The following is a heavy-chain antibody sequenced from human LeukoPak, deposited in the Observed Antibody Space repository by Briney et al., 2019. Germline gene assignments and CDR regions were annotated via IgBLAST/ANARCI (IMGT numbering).Heavy chain of an antibody. J-gene: IGHJ4*02. V-gene: IGHV4-61*08. Sequence: SETLSLTCSVSGDSVSSAGYHWSWIRQAPGKGLEWIGHSGSPSYNPSLKSRVTISVDTSKNQFSLKLSSVTAADTAVYYCVRESYSRYFDYWGQGSLVTVSS. D-gene: IGHD4-11*01. CDR2: SGSP. CDR1: GDSVSSAGYH. CDR3: VRESYSRYFDY.